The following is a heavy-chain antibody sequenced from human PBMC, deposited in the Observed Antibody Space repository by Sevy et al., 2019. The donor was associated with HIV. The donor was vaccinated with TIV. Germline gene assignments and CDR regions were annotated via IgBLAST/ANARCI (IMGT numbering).Heavy chain of an antibody. D-gene: IGHD3-22*01. Sequence: GGSLRLSCAASGFTFSSYAMSWVRQAPGKGLEWVSAISGSGGSTYYADSVKGRFTISRDNSKNTLYLQMNSLRAEDTAVYYCAKRSPLLSRYYYASSGYYEDVWGKGTTVTVSS. J-gene: IGHJ6*04. V-gene: IGHV3-23*01. CDR2: ISGSGGST. CDR1: GFTFSSYA. CDR3: AKRSPLLSRYYYASSGYYEDV.